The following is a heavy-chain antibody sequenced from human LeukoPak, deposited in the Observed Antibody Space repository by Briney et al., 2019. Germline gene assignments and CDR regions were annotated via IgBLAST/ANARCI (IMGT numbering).Heavy chain of an antibody. V-gene: IGHV4-4*02. J-gene: IGHJ4*02. Sequence: PSETLSLTCAVSGGSISSSNWWSWVRQPPGKGLEWIGEIYHSGSTNYNPSLKSRVTISVDKSKNQFSLKLSSVTAADKAVYYCARVHALRFLVPWYYFDYWGQGTLVTVSS. CDR3: ARVHALRFLVPWYYFDY. CDR2: IYHSGST. D-gene: IGHD3-3*01. CDR1: GGSISSSNW.